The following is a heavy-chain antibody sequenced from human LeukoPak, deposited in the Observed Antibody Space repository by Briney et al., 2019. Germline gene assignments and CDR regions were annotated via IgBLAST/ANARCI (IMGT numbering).Heavy chain of an antibody. J-gene: IGHJ4*02. CDR3: ARHTYYYDSSGYYYSDY. Sequence: SVKVSCKASGGTFSSYAISWVRQAPGQGLERMGGIIPIFGTANYAQKFQGRVTITTDESTSTAYMELSSLRSEDTAVYYCARHTYYYDSSGYYYSDYWGQGTLVTVSS. V-gene: IGHV1-69*05. CDR2: IIPIFGTA. D-gene: IGHD3-22*01. CDR1: GGTFSSYA.